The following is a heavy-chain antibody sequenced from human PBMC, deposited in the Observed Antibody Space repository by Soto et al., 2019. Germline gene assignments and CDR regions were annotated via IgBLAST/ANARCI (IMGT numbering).Heavy chain of an antibody. V-gene: IGHV1-69*01. D-gene: IGHD6-6*01. CDR2: IIPIFGTA. CDR1: GGTFSSYA. Sequence: QVQLVQSGAEVKKPGSSVKVSCKASGGTFSSYAISWVRQAPGQGLEWMGGIIPIFGTANYAQKFQGRVTITADESTRPAYMELSSLRSEDTAVYYCARWGYSSSGGDYYYGMDVWGQGTTVTVSS. J-gene: IGHJ6*02. CDR3: ARWGYSSSGGDYYYGMDV.